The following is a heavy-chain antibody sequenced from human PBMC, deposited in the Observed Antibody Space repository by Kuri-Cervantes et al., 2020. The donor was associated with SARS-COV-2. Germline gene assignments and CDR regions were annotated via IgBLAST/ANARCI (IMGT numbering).Heavy chain of an antibody. D-gene: IGHD4-11*01. Sequence: SGPTLVKPTQTLTLTCTFSGFSLSTSGVGVGWIRQPPGKALEWLARIDWDDDKYYKTSLNTRPSISKDTSKDQVVLTMTNMDPVDTATYYCVRIRAATVIADYWGQGTLVTVSS. J-gene: IGHJ4*02. CDR1: GFSLSTSGVG. CDR2: IDWDDDK. CDR3: VRIRAATVIADY. V-gene: IGHV2-70*11.